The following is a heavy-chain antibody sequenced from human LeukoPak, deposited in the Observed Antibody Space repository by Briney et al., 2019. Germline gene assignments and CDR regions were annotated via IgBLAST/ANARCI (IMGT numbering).Heavy chain of an antibody. CDR3: ARNYYGSGSPSFDY. D-gene: IGHD3-10*01. CDR1: GGSISSGGYY. J-gene: IGHJ4*02. CDR2: IYYSGST. V-gene: IGHV4-31*03. Sequence: SQTLSLTCTVPGGSISSGGYYWSWIRQHPGKGLEWIGYIYYSGSTYYNPSLKSRVTISVDTSKNQFSLKLSSVTAADTAVYYCARNYYGSGSPSFDYWGQGTLVTVSS.